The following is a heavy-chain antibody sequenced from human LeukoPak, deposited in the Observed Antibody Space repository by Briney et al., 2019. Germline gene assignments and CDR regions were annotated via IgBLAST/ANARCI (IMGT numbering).Heavy chain of an antibody. V-gene: IGHV3-30*18. J-gene: IGHJ3*02. Sequence: GRSLRLSCAASGFTLSSYDMHWVRQAPGKGLEWVAVISYDGSNKYYADSVKGRFTISRDNSKNTLFLQMNSLRAEDTAVYYCAKVSLNMVNDAFDIWGQGTMVSVSS. D-gene: IGHD4/OR15-4a*01. CDR2: ISYDGSNK. CDR1: GFTLSSYD. CDR3: AKVSLNMVNDAFDI.